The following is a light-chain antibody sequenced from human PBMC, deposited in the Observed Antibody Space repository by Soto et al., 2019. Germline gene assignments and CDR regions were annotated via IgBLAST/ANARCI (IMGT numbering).Light chain of an antibody. CDR3: QQAYTFVT. CDR2: SAT. Sequence: DIEMTQSPSSVSASVGDRVTITCRASEDISTYLSWYQQEPGKAPLLLISSATSLQTGVPPRFSGSGSGTDFTLTITNLQPEDFATHFCQQAYTFVTFGGGTRVEV. CDR1: EDISTY. V-gene: IGKV1-12*01. J-gene: IGKJ4*01.